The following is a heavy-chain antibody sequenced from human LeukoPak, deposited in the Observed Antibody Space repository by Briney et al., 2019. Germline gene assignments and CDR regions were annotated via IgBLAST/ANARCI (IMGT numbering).Heavy chain of an antibody. Sequence: GGSLRLSCAASGFTFSDYYMSWIRQAPGKGLEWVSYISSSGGTIYYADSVKGRSTISRDNAKNSLYLQMNSLRAEDTAVYYCASRRRAAGYWFDPWGQGTLVTVSS. CDR2: ISSSGGTI. CDR1: GFTFSDYY. V-gene: IGHV3-11*01. CDR3: ASRRRAAGYWFDP. D-gene: IGHD6-13*01. J-gene: IGHJ5*02.